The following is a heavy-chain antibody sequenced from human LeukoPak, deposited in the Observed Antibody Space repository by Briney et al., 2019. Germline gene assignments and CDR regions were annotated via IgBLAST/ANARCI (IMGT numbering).Heavy chain of an antibody. Sequence: PGGSLRPSCAPSGFTFSSSNMHWVRQSPGRGLEWVALISYDGTKTYYGESVKGRFTVSRDNSKNMLFLQMNSLSAEDTAIYYCEREWFGESNWGQGARDTVSS. D-gene: IGHD3-10*01. CDR1: GFTFSSSN. CDR3: EREWFGESN. V-gene: IGHV3-30*03. CDR2: ISYDGTKT. J-gene: IGHJ4*02.